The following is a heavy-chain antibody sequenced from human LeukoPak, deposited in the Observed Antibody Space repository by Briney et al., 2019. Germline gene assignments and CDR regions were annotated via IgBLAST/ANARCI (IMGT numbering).Heavy chain of an antibody. V-gene: IGHV1-69*13. CDR1: GGTFSSYA. CDR3: ARCTIFGVVYYYYYGMDV. D-gene: IGHD3-3*01. Sequence: GASVKVSCKASGGTFSSYAISWVRQAPGQGLEWMGGIIPIFGTANYAQMFQGRVTITADESTSTAYMELSSLRSEDTAVYYCARCTIFGVVYYYYYGMDVWGQGTTVTVSS. J-gene: IGHJ6*02. CDR2: IIPIFGTA.